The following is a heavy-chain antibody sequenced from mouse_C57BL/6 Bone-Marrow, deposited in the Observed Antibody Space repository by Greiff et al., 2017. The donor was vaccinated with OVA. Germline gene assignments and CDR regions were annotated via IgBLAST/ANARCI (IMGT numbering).Heavy chain of an antibody. CDR2: INYDGSST. CDR1: GFTFSDYY. D-gene: IGHD2-3*01. Sequence: EVKVVESEGGLVQPGSSMKLSCTASGFTFSDYYMAWVRQVPEKGLEWVANINYDGSSTYYLDSLKSRFIISRDNAKNILYLQMSSLKSEDTATYYCARRVYDGYYDYWGQGTTLTVSS. V-gene: IGHV5-16*02. CDR3: ARRVYDGYYDY. J-gene: IGHJ2*01.